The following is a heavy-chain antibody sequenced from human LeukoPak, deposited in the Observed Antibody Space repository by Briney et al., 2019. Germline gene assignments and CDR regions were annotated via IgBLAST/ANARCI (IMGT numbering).Heavy chain of an antibody. CDR3: ARMAYCGGDCYPLFDY. Sequence: GGSLRLSCAGSGFTFRSYSMNWVRQAPGKGLEWVSAIDPSSTYIYYADSVKGRFTISRDNAKNSLYLQMNSLRAEDTAVYYCARMAYCGGDCYPLFDYWGQGTLVTVSS. CDR1: GFTFRSYS. CDR2: IDPSSTYI. J-gene: IGHJ4*02. V-gene: IGHV3-21*04. D-gene: IGHD2-21*02.